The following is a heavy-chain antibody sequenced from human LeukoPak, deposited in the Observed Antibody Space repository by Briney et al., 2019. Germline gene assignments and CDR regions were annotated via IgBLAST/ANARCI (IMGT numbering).Heavy chain of an antibody. CDR3: ARGPSGSGIVRWWPFDY. CDR2: INHSGST. D-gene: IGHD3-10*01. J-gene: IGHJ4*02. Sequence: SETLSLTCAVYGGSFSGYYWSWIRQPPGKGLEWIGEINHSGSTNYNPSLKSRVTISVDTSKNQFSLKLSSVTAADTAVYCCARGPSGSGIVRWWPFDYWGQGTLVTVSS. CDR1: GGSFSGYY. V-gene: IGHV4-34*01.